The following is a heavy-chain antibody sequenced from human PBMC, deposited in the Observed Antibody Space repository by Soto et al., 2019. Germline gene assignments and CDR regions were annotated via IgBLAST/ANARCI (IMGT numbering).Heavy chain of an antibody. CDR2: ISGSGLTI. J-gene: IGHJ5*02. V-gene: IGHV3-48*03. CDR1: GFIFSDYE. D-gene: IGHD5-12*01. Sequence: EGSLRLSCAASGFIFSDYEINWVRQAPGKGLEWVSYISGSGLTIYYADSVKGRFTISRDNAKNSLYLQMNSLGVEDTAVYYCARGPYRNTYNWFDSWGQGTLVTVT. CDR3: ARGPYRNTYNWFDS.